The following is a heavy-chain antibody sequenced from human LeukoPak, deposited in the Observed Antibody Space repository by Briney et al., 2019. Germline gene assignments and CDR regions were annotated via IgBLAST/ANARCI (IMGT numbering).Heavy chain of an antibody. D-gene: IGHD2-2*02. CDR1: GGSFGGYY. J-gene: IGHJ4*02. CDR2: INHSGST. CDR3: ARALRSYCSSTSCYSHFDY. V-gene: IGHV4-34*01. Sequence: SETLSLTYAVYGGSFGGYYWSWIRQPPGKGLEWIGEINHSGSTNYNPSLKSRVTISVDTSKNQFSLKLSSVTAADTAVYYCARALRSYCSSTSCYSHFDYWGQGTLVTVSS.